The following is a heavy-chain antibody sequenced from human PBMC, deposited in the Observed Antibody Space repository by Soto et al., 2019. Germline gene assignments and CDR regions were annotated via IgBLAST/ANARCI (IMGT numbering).Heavy chain of an antibody. D-gene: IGHD1-26*01. CDR3: AMGGSGSYDGGIDY. CDR2: IIPIFGTA. J-gene: IGHJ4*02. V-gene: IGHV1-69*06. Sequence: QVQLVQSGAEVKKPGSSVKVSCKASGGTFSSYAISWVRQAPGQGLEWMGGIIPIFGTANYAQKFQGRVTITADKSTRTAYMELSSLRSEDTAVYCCAMGGSGSYDGGIDYWGQGTLVTVSS. CDR1: GGTFSSYA.